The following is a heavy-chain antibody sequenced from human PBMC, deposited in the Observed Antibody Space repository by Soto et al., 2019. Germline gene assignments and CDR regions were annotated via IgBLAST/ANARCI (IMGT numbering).Heavy chain of an antibody. CDR1: GLTVSNVY. J-gene: IGHJ4*02. CDR3: ARDTLGGAYDFCH. D-gene: IGHD3-3*01. V-gene: IGHV3-66*01. CDR2: ISSGGNT. Sequence: EVQLVESGGGLVQPGGSLRLSCAASGLTVSNVYMTWVRQAPGKGLEWVSVISSGGNTYYADSVKGRFTISRDNSKNTLYLEMNSLRAGDKAVYYCARDTLGGAYDFCHGGQGTLVTVSS.